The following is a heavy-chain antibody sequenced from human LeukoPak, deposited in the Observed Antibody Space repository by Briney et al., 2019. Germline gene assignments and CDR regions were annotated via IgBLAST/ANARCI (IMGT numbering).Heavy chain of an antibody. J-gene: IGHJ6*02. V-gene: IGHV5-51*01. D-gene: IGHD1-26*01. CDR2: IYPGDSDT. CDR1: GYSFTSYW. CDR3: ARRREASASGYYYFGMDV. Sequence: GESLKISCKGSGYSFTSYWIGWVRQMPGKGLEWMGIIYPGDSDTRYSPSFQGQVTISADQSISTAYLRWSSLKASDTAMYYCARRREASASGYYYFGMDVWGQGTTVTVSS.